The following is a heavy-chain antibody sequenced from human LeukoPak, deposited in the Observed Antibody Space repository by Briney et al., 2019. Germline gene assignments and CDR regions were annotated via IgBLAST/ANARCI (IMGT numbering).Heavy chain of an antibody. CDR3: AREKKAYCGGDCYSFDY. D-gene: IGHD2-21*01. V-gene: IGHV1-69*13. Sequence: GASVKVSCKASGYTFTSYAMHWVRQAPGQRLEWMGWIIPIFGTANYAQKFQGRVTITADESTSTAYMELSSLRSEDTAVYYCAREKKAYCGGDCYSFDYWGQGTLVTVSS. CDR1: GYTFTSYA. CDR2: IIPIFGTA. J-gene: IGHJ4*02.